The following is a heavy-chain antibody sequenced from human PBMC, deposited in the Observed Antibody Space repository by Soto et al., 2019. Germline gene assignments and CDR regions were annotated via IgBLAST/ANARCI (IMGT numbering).Heavy chain of an antibody. V-gene: IGHV3-23*01. CDR3: AKEARIVVLPAAPSPLDPYYYYGMYX. J-gene: IGHJ6*02. Sequence: GGSLRLSFAASGFTFSSYAMSWVRQAPGKGLEWVSSISGSGGSTYYANSVKVRFTISRDNSKNTLYLQMNSLRAEETDVYSCAKEARIVVLPAAPSPLDPYYYYGMYXWGQGTTVTVS. D-gene: IGHD2-2*01. CDR1: GFTFSSYA. CDR2: ISGSGGST.